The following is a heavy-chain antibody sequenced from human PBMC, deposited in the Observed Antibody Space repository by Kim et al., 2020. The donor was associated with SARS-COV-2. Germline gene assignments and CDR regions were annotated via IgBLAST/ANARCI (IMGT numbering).Heavy chain of an antibody. CDR2: INHSGST. V-gene: IGHV4-34*01. D-gene: IGHD6-13*01. CDR1: GGSFSGYY. CDR3: ARGRGAAAGTIFDI. J-gene: IGHJ3*02. Sequence: SETLSLTCAVYGGSFSGYYWSWIRQPPGKGLEWIGEINHSGSTNYNPSLKSRVTISVDTSKNQFSLKLSSVTAADTAVYYCARGRGAAAGTIFDIWGQGTMVTVSS.